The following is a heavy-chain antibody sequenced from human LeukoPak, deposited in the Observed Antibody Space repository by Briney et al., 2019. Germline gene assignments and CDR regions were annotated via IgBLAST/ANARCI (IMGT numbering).Heavy chain of an antibody. CDR1: GFTVSSNY. CDR2: IYSGGST. Sequence: TGGSLRLSCAVSGFTVSSNYMSWVRQAPGKGLEWVSVIYSGGSTYYADSVKGRFTISRDNSKNTLYLQMNSLRAEDTAVYYCASLRYCSGGSCHYWGQGTLVTVSS. V-gene: IGHV3-66*01. CDR3: ASLRYCSGGSCHY. D-gene: IGHD2-15*01. J-gene: IGHJ4*02.